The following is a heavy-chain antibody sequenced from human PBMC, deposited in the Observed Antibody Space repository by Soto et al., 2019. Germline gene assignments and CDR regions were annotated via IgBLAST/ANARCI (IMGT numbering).Heavy chain of an antibody. D-gene: IGHD3-10*01. CDR1: GFTFSSYW. J-gene: IGHJ6*04. Sequence: EVQLVGSGGGLVQPGGSLRLSCAASGFTFSSYWMNWVRQAPGKGLEWVANIKQDGSEKNYVDSVKGRFTISRDNAKNSVYLQMNRLRGEDTAVYYCGRDGFLDVWGKGTTVTVSS. CDR3: GRDGFLDV. CDR2: IKQDGSEK. V-gene: IGHV3-7*01.